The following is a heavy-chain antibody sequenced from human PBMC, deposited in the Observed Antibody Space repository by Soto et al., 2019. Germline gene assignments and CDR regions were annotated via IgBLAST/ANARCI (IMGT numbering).Heavy chain of an antibody. V-gene: IGHV3-23*01. D-gene: IGHD3-3*01. J-gene: IGHJ4*02. Sequence: GGSLRLSCAASGFTFSSYAMSWVRQAPGKGLEWVSAISGSGGSTYYADSVKGRFTISRDNSKNTLYLQMNSLRAEDTAVYYCANGRTVLLYDASSAPSQYWGQGTLVTSPQ. CDR1: GFTFSSYA. CDR3: ANGRTVLLYDASSAPSQY. CDR2: ISGSGGST.